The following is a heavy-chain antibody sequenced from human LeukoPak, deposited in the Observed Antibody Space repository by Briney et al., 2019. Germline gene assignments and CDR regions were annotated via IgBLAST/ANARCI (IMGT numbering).Heavy chain of an antibody. Sequence: GRSLRLSCAASGFTFDDYAMHWVRQAPGKGLEWVSGISWNSGRIGYADSVKGRFTISRDNAKNSLYLQMNSLRVEDTAVYYCARVAKYYYGSETYYFFEHWGQGTPVTASS. CDR1: GFTFDDYA. V-gene: IGHV3-9*01. CDR3: ARVAKYYYGSETYYFFEH. D-gene: IGHD3-10*01. CDR2: ISWNSGRI. J-gene: IGHJ4*02.